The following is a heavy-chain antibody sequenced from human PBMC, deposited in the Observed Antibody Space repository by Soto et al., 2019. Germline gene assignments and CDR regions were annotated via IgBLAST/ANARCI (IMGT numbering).Heavy chain of an antibody. J-gene: IGHJ6*02. D-gene: IGHD4-4*01. CDR1: GGTFSSYA. Sequence: SVKVSCKASGGTFSSYAISWVRQAPGQGLEWMGGIIPIFGTANYAQKFQGRVTITADESTSTAYMELGSLRSEDTAVYYCAIQRSTGSYYYGMDVWGQGTKVNVSS. CDR3: AIQRSTGSYYYGMDV. CDR2: IIPIFGTA. V-gene: IGHV1-69*13.